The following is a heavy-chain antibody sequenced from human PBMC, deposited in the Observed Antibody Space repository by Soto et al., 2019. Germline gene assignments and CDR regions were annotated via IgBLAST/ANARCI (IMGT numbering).Heavy chain of an antibody. V-gene: IGHV5-51*01. J-gene: IGHJ2*01. CDR1: GFNFPTFW. CDR2: IYPDDSDT. Sequence: GEALKISCKHSGFNFPTFWIAWVRQVPGKGLEWMGTIYPDDSDTRYSPSFQGQVTISADKSISTAYLQWGSLKASDTAMFYCATAMVPGHGTFDLWGRGTLVTVS. D-gene: IGHD5-18*01. CDR3: ATAMVPGHGTFDL.